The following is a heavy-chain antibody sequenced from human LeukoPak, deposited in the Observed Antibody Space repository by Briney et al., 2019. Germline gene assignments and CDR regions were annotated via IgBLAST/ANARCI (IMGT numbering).Heavy chain of an antibody. CDR1: GFTFSSYA. Sequence: PGGSLRLSCAASGFTFSSYAMSWVRQAPGKGLEWVSAISGSGGSTYYADSVKGRFTNSRDNSKNTLYLQMNSLRAEDTAVYYCAKAFQRSSGHFPFDYWGQGTLVTVSS. V-gene: IGHV3-23*01. J-gene: IGHJ4*02. CDR3: AKAFQRSSGHFPFDY. D-gene: IGHD3-22*01. CDR2: ISGSGGST.